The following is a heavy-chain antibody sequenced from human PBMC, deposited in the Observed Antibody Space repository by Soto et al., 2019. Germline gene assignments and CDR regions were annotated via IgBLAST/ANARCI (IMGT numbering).Heavy chain of an antibody. CDR2: TYYRSKWYN. D-gene: IGHD3-3*01. J-gene: IGHJ4*02. Sequence: SQTLSLTCAISGDSVSSNSAAWNWIRQSPSRGLVWLGRTYYRSKWYNNYAVSVKSRITINPDTSKNQCSLQQNSVTPEDTAVYYWAREVLHNDFRSGYYDYWGQGTLVTVSA. CDR1: GDSVSSNSAA. CDR3: AREVLHNDFRSGYYDY. V-gene: IGHV6-1*01.